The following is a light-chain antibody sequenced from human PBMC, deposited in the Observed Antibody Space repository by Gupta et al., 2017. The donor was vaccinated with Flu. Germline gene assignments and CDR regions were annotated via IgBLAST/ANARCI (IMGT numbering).Light chain of an antibody. V-gene: IGKV1-5*03. Sequence: SPSTLSASVGDRVTITCRASQSISNWLTWYQQKPGKAPKLLIYKTSNLETGVPSRFSGSGSGTEFTLTISSLQPDDFATYYCQQDDTYWTFGQGTKVEIK. CDR2: KTS. J-gene: IGKJ1*01. CDR1: QSISNW. CDR3: QQDDTYWT.